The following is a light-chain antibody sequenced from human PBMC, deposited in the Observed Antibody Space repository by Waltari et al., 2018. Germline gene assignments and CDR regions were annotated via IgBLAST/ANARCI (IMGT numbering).Light chain of an antibody. V-gene: IGLV2-14*01. CDR2: EVS. CDR1: SSAIGGYTY. J-gene: IGLJ2*01. CDR3: SSHTTIASHVI. Sequence: QSALTQPASVSGSPGQSITIPCTGTSSAIGGYTYVSWYQPHPGKAPKLMIYEVSKRPSGVSNRFSGSKSGNTASLTVSGLQAEDEADYYCSSHTTIASHVIFGGGTKVTVL.